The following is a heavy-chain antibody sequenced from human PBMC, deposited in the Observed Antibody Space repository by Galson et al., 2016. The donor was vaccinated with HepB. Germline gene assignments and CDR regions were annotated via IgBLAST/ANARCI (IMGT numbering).Heavy chain of an antibody. V-gene: IGHV3-11*06. CDR3: AKESAPFSSGWHYFDY. J-gene: IGHJ4*02. Sequence: SLRLSCAASGFSFSDYYMTWIRQAPGKGLEWVSYISTTSSYTNYADSVRGRFTISRDNAKHSLYLQMNSLRPEDTAVYYCAKESAPFSSGWHYFDYWGQGTLVTVSS. CDR2: ISTTSSYT. D-gene: IGHD6-19*01. CDR1: GFSFSDYY.